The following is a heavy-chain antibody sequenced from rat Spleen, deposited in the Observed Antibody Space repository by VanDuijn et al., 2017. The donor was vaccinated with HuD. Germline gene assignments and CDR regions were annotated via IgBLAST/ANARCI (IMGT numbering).Heavy chain of an antibody. CDR2: ISYDGSST. Sequence: EVQLVESGGGLVQPGRSLKLSCAASGFTFSDYNMAWVRQAPKKGLEWVATISYDGSSTYYRDSVKGRFTISRDNVKSTLYLQMDSLRSEDTATYYCARHYYSFDYWGQGVLVTVSS. V-gene: IGHV5-7*01. CDR1: GFTFSDYN. J-gene: IGHJ2*01. CDR3: ARHYYSFDY. D-gene: IGHD1-2*01.